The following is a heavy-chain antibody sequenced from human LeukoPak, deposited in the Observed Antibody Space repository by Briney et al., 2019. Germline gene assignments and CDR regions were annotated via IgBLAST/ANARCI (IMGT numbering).Heavy chain of an antibody. D-gene: IGHD6-13*01. J-gene: IGHJ3*02. CDR1: GYTFTGHY. V-gene: IGHV1-2*02. Sequence: ASVKVSCKASGYTFTGHYMHWVRQAPGQGLEWMGWINPNSGGTNYAQKFQGRVTMTRDTSISTAYMELSRPRSDDTAVYYCARAGQQLVNDAFDIWGQGTMVTVSS. CDR3: ARAGQQLVNDAFDI. CDR2: INPNSGGT.